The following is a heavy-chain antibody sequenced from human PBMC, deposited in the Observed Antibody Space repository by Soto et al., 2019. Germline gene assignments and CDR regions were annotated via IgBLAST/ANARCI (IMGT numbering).Heavy chain of an antibody. CDR1: GFTFSSYG. CDR2: ISYDGSNK. CDR3: AKDTLNYDSSDYGMDV. J-gene: IGHJ6*02. Sequence: LSLACEASGFTFSSYGIHWVRQAPGKGLEWVAVISYDGSNKYYADSVKGRFTISRDNSNNTLYLQMNSLRAEDTAVYYCAKDTLNYDSSDYGMDVCGQGTTVTVSS. D-gene: IGHD3-22*01. V-gene: IGHV3-30*18.